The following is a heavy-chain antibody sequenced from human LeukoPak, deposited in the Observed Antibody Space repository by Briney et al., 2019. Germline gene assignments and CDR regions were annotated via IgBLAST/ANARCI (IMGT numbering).Heavy chain of an antibody. J-gene: IGHJ4*02. D-gene: IGHD1-1*01. V-gene: IGHV4-39*02. CDR3: ARERGTGIGNYPLEY. CDR2: IYYSGST. CDR1: GGSISSSSYY. Sequence: SETLSLTCTVSGGSISSSSYYWGWIRQPPGKGLEWIGSIYYSGSTYYNPSLKSRVTISVDTSKNQFSLKLSSVTAADTAVYYCARERGTGIGNYPLEYWGQGTLVTVSS.